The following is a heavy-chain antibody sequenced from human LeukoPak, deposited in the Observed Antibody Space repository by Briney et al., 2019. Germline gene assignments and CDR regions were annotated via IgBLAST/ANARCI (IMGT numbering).Heavy chain of an antibody. CDR2: ISGSGDGT. Sequence: GGSLRLSCAASGFTFSSYAMSWVRQAPGKGLEWVSTISGSGDGTYYVDSVEGRFTISRDNSKNTLYLQMNSLRAEDTAIYYCAKGFSVVAATPVFDYWGQGTLVTVSS. CDR1: GFTFSSYA. J-gene: IGHJ4*02. D-gene: IGHD2-15*01. V-gene: IGHV3-23*01. CDR3: AKGFSVVAATPVFDY.